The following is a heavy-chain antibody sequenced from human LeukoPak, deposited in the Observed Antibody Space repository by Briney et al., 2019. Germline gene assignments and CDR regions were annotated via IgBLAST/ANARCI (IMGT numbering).Heavy chain of an antibody. CDR3: ARAATDHYYFDY. D-gene: IGHD1-1*01. J-gene: IGHJ4*02. CDR1: GFTFSNYA. CDR2: IRANGDFT. V-gene: IGHV3-23*01. Sequence: GGSLRLSCVASGFTFSNYAMSWVRQAPGKGLEWVSAIRANGDFTYNADSVKGRFTISRDNSKNMLYLEMNSLTAEDTAVYYCARAATDHYYFDYLGQGIQVTVSS.